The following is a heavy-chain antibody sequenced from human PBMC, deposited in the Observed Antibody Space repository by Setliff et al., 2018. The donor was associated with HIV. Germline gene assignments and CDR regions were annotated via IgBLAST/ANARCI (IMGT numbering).Heavy chain of an antibody. CDR3: TRDVPYYYDVGGYYYS. CDR1: GYTFNDYG. CDR2: INTDSANT. V-gene: IGHV1-18*01. D-gene: IGHD3-22*01. Sequence: ASVKVSCKALGYTFNDYGVTWVRQAPGQGLEWVGWINTDSANTNYAQKFLGRVTMTTDTSTNTVYMDLRSLKSEDTAVYYCTRDVPYYYDVGGYYYSWGQGTLVTVS. J-gene: IGHJ4*02.